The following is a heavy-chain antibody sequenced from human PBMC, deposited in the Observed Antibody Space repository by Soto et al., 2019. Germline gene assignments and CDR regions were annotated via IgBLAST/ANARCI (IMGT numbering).Heavy chain of an antibody. V-gene: IGHV3-21*01. CDR2: ISSSSSYI. CDR1: GLTFSSYI. CDR3: ERDLREGSELIWFGESYYYYGMDV. D-gene: IGHD3-10*01. J-gene: IGHJ6*02. Sequence: GGSLRLSCAASGLTFSSYIMNWVRQAPGKGLEWVSSISSSSSYIYYADSVKGRFTISRDNAKNSLYLQMSSLRAEDTAVYYCERDLREGSELIWFGESYYYYGMDVWGQGTTVTVYS.